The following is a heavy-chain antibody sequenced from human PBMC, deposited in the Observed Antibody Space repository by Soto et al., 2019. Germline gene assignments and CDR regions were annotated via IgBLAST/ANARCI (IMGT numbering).Heavy chain of an antibody. J-gene: IGHJ5*02. CDR3: AKDFEGFGVAP. V-gene: IGHV3-23*01. CDR2: LTAGGGDT. D-gene: IGHD3-10*01. Sequence: PGGSLRLSCAASGFTFSNYAMSWVRQAPGKGLEWVSTLTAGGGDTYYAESVRGRFTISRDNSKNTLYMQMNSLRAEDTALYYCAKDFEGFGVAPWGQGTLVTVSS. CDR1: GFTFSNYA.